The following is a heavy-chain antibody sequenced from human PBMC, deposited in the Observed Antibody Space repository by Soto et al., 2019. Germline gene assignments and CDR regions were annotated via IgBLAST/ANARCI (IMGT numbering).Heavy chain of an antibody. CDR1: GGSISSYY. Sequence: PSETLSLTCTVSGGSISSYYWSWIRQPPGKGLEWIGYIYYSGSTNYNPSLKSRVTISVDTSKNQFSLKLSSVTAADTAVYYCARVNRVPAGQYYYYGMDVWGQGTTVTVSS. CDR3: ARVNRVPAGQYYYYGMDV. J-gene: IGHJ6*02. CDR2: IYYSGST. D-gene: IGHD2-2*01. V-gene: IGHV4-59*12.